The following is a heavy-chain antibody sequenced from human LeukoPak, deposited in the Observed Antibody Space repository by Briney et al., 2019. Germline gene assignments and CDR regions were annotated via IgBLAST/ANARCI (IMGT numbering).Heavy chain of an antibody. Sequence: NPGGSLRLSCAASGFTFSDYYMSWIRQAPGKGLEWVSYISSSGRTIYYADSVKGRFTISRDNAKNSLFLQMNSLRVEDTAVYYCARDQIEGTPQALYDYWGQGTLVTVSS. J-gene: IGHJ4*02. CDR1: GFTFSDYY. D-gene: IGHD1-7*01. CDR2: ISSSGRTI. V-gene: IGHV3-11*04. CDR3: ARDQIEGTPQALYDY.